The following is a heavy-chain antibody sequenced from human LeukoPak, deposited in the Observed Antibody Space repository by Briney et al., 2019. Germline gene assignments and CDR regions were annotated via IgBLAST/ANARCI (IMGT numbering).Heavy chain of an antibody. CDR1: GFTVSDDY. V-gene: IGHV3-53*01. Sequence: GGSQRLSCAASGFTVSDDYMSWVRQAPGKGLEWVSLISSRDSIYYADSVKGRFTISRDNSKNTLYLQISSLRADDTAVYYCARAEYDSSLGFGFWGQGALVTVSS. CDR3: ARAEYDSSLGFGF. D-gene: IGHD3-22*01. J-gene: IGHJ4*02. CDR2: ISSRDSI.